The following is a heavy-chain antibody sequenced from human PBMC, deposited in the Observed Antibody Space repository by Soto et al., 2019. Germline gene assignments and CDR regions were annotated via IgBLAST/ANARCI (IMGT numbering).Heavy chain of an antibody. CDR2: TRNKANSYTT. Sequence: GESLKISCAASGFTFSDHYMDWVRQAPGKGLEWVGRTRNKANSYTTEYAASVKGRFTISRDDSKNSLYLQMNSLKTEDTAVYYCARDQLELRDYYYYYYMDVWGKGTTVTVSS. J-gene: IGHJ6*03. CDR1: GFTFSDHY. V-gene: IGHV3-72*01. D-gene: IGHD1-7*01. CDR3: ARDQLELRDYYYYYYMDV.